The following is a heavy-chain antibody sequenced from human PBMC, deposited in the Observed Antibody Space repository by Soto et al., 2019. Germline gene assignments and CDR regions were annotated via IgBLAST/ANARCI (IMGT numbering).Heavy chain of an antibody. Sequence: GASVKVSCKVSGYTLTELSMHWVRQAPGKGLEWMGGFDPEDGETIYAQKYKGRVTMTEDTSTDTAYMKLSSLRSEDTAVYYFATARSCISTSCPIYYGMDVWGQGTTVTVSS. V-gene: IGHV1-24*01. CDR3: ATARSCISTSCPIYYGMDV. CDR1: GYTLTELS. J-gene: IGHJ6*02. D-gene: IGHD2-2*01. CDR2: FDPEDGET.